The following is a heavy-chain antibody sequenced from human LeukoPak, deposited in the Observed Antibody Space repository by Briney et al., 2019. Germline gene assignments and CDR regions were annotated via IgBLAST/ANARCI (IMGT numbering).Heavy chain of an antibody. V-gene: IGHV3-33*01. D-gene: IGHD2-2*01. CDR2: MWFDEDNK. CDR1: GFTFSSYG. J-gene: IGHJ4*02. CDR3: ARDYQGSYFDY. Sequence: PGGSLRLSCAASGFTFSSYGMRWVRQAPGKGLEWVALMWFDEDNKYYTDSVKGRFTISRDNSENTLYLQMNSLRVEDTAVYYCARDYQGSYFDYWGQGTLVTVSS.